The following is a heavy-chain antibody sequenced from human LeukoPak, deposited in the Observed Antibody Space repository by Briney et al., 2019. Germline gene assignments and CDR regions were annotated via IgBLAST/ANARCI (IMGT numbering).Heavy chain of an antibody. CDR1: GGSFSGYY. D-gene: IGHD2-15*01. CDR2: INHSGST. CDR3: ARAMVVAATPTLDY. Sequence: PSDTLSLTCAVYGGSFSGYYWSWIRQPPGKGLEWIGEINHSGSTNYNPSLKSRVTISVDTSKNQFSLKLSSVTAADTAVYYCARAMVVAATPTLDYWGQGTLVTVSS. J-gene: IGHJ4*02. V-gene: IGHV4-34*01.